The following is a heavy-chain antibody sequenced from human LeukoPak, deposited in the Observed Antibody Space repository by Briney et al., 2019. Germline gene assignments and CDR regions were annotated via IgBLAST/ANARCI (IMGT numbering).Heavy chain of an antibody. CDR2: IKQDGSEK. CDR3: ATEPTSGGGSYYND. Sequence: GGSLRLSCAASGFTFSSYWMSWVRQAPGKGLEWVANIKQDGSEKYYVDSVKGRFTISRDNAKNSLYLQMNSLRAEDTAVYYCATEPTSGGGSYYNDWGQGTLVTVSS. V-gene: IGHV3-7*01. D-gene: IGHD1-26*01. J-gene: IGHJ4*02. CDR1: GFTFSSYW.